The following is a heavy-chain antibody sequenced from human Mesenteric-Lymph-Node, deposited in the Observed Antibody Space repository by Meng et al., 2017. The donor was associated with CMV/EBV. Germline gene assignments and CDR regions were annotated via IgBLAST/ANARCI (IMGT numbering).Heavy chain of an antibody. CDR3: APLLRFLEWSWGFDP. J-gene: IGHJ5*02. Sequence: GFSLSTSAEGVGWIRQPPGKALEWLGHIYWNDDRRYNPSLKTRVTTTKNSSKSQVVLTMTNMDPVDTATYYCAPLLRFLEWSWGFDPWGQGTLVTVSS. V-gene: IGHV2-5*01. D-gene: IGHD3-3*01. CDR1: GFSLSTSAEG. CDR2: IYWNDDR.